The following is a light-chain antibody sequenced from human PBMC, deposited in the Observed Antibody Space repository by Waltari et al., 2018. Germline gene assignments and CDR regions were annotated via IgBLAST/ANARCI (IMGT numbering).Light chain of an antibody. CDR2: DAS. V-gene: IGKV3-11*01. Sequence: IVLPPPPASLSFSPRDRASISCRDSQNVTSYKDWYQQKPGQAPRLLIYDASNRATGIPARFSGSGSGTDFTLTISSLEPEDFAVYYCQQRSNWPTVTFGGGTKVEIK. CDR3: QQRSNWPTVT. CDR1: QNVTSY. J-gene: IGKJ4*01.